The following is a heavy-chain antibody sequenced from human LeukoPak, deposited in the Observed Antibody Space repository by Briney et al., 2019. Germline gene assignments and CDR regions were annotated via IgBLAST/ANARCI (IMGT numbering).Heavy chain of an antibody. CDR2: IGSAI. CDR1: GFTFNDFS. D-gene: IGHD1-1*01. V-gene: IGHV3-48*01. CDR3: AGRDTTGYIPREWDYWYIDL. J-gene: IGHJ2*01. Sequence: GGSLRLSCVASGFTFNDFSLNWVRQAPGKGMEWISYIGSAIYYADSVKGRFTISRDDAKNSLYLQMNSLRAEDTAVYYCAGRDTTGYIPREWDYWYIDLWGRGTLVTVSS.